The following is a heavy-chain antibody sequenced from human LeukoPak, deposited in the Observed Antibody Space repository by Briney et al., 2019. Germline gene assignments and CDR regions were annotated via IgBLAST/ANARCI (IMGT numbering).Heavy chain of an antibody. D-gene: IGHD6-6*01. Sequence: GASLKISCKVSGYTFTNFWLGWVRQMPGKGLEWMGIIFPGDSDTRYSPSFQGQVTISADKSINTAYLQWRSLKASDTAIYYCARPRDSSSFGPFDYWGQGTLVTVSS. CDR2: IFPGDSDT. CDR3: ARPRDSSSFGPFDY. V-gene: IGHV5-51*01. J-gene: IGHJ4*02. CDR1: GYTFTNFW.